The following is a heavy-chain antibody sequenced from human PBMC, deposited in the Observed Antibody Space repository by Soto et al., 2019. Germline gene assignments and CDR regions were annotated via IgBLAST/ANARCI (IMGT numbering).Heavy chain of an antibody. CDR2: ISGSGGRT. Sequence: GGSLRLSYAASGFTFSSYAKSWVRQAPGKGLEWVSAISGSGGRTYYAESVKGRFTISRDNSKNTLYLQMTSLRAEDTAVYYCAKDSSLSYDSSGYYYREPVYFAYWGPGPLVTVSS. CDR1: GFTFSSYA. J-gene: IGHJ4*02. V-gene: IGHV3-23*01. CDR3: AKDSSLSYDSSGYYYREPVYFAY. D-gene: IGHD3-22*01.